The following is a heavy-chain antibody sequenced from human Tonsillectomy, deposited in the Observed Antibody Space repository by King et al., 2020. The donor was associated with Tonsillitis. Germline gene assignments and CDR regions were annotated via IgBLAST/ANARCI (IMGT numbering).Heavy chain of an antibody. Sequence: VQLVESGAEVRKPGESLRISCKTSGYSFTSQWITWVRQLPGKGLEWMGKIDPSDSNTDYSPSFQGHVTISADKSLNTAYLQWSSLMASDTAMYFCARLCWGESSNWFDPWGQGTLVTVSS. CDR2: IDPSDSNT. CDR3: ARLCWGESSNWFDP. V-gene: IGHV5-10-1*03. CDR1: GYSFTSQW. J-gene: IGHJ5*02. D-gene: IGHD3-10*02.